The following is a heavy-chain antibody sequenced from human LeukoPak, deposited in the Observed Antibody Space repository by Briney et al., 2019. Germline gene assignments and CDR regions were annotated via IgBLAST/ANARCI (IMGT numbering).Heavy chain of an antibody. D-gene: IGHD3-10*01. CDR3: ARGWNYYGSGSYPSKNWFDP. J-gene: IGHJ5*02. CDR1: GYTFTGYY. Sequence: ASVKVSCKASGYTFTGYYMHWVRQAPGQGLEWMGWINPNSGGTNYAQKFQGWVTMTRDTSIGTAYMELSRLISDDTAVYYCARGWNYYGSGSYPSKNWFDPWGQGTLVTVSS. V-gene: IGHV1-2*04. CDR2: INPNSGGT.